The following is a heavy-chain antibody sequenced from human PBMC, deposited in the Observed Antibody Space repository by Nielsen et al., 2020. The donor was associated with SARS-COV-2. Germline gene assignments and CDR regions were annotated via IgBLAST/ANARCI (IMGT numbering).Heavy chain of an antibody. V-gene: IGHV3-48*04. CDR3: ASLVGPIDY. CDR1: RFAFRTYT. J-gene: IGHJ4*02. CDR2: ISSSGSTI. D-gene: IGHD1-26*01. Sequence: GESLKISCAASRFAFRTYTMHWIRQAPGKGLEWVSYISSSGSTIYYADSVKGRFTISRDNAKNSLYLQMNSLRAEDTAVYYCASLVGPIDYWGQGTLVTVSS.